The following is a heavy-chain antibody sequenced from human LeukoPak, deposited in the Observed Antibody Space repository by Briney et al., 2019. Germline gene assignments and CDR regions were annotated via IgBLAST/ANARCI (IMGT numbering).Heavy chain of an antibody. CDR2: ISYDGSNK. CDR1: GFTFSSYG. Sequence: GGSLRLSCAASGFTFSSYGMHWVRQAPGKGLEWVAVISYDGSNKYYADSVKGRFTISRDNSKNTLYLQMNSLRAEDTAVYYCARAGDYFDYWGQGTLVTVSS. CDR3: ARAGDYFDY. V-gene: IGHV3-30*03. J-gene: IGHJ4*02.